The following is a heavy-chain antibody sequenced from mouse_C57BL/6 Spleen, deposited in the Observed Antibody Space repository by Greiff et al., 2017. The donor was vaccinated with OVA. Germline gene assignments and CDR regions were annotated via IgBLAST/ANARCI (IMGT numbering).Heavy chain of an antibody. CDR2: IDPSDSYT. V-gene: IGHV1-69*01. J-gene: IGHJ4*01. Sequence: QVQLQQPGAELVMPGASVKLSCKASGYTFTSYWMHWVKQRPGQGLEWIGEIDPSDSYTNYNQKFKGKSTLTVDKSSSTAYMQLSSLTSGDSAVYYCARVGGYYDYDVDYWGQGTSVTVSS. CDR1: GYTFTSYW. CDR3: ARVGGYYDYDVDY. D-gene: IGHD2-4*01.